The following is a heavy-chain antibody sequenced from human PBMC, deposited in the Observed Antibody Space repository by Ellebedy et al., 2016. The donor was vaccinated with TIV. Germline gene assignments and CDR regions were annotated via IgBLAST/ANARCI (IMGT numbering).Heavy chain of an antibody. CDR1: GFTFSSYG. D-gene: IGHD3-3*01. Sequence: GGSLRLXXAASGFTFSSYGMHWVRQAPGKGLEWVAVISYDGSNKYYADSVKGRFTISRDNSKNTLYLQMNSLRAEDTAVYYCTREYRWSGGFYSDYWGQGTLVTVSS. J-gene: IGHJ4*02. V-gene: IGHV3-30*03. CDR2: ISYDGSNK. CDR3: TREYRWSGGFYSDY.